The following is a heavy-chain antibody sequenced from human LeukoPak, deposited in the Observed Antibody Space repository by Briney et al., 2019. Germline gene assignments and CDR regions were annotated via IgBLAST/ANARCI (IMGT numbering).Heavy chain of an antibody. V-gene: IGHV4-61*02. J-gene: IGHJ6*03. CDR3: ARDYYDSSGYPYYYYYYMDV. CDR2: MYTSGTS. Sequence: SETLSLTCTVSGGSISSGSYYWRWIRQPAGTGLEWIGRMYTSGTSNYNPSLKSRVTMSVDTSKNQFSLNLSSVTAADTAVYYCARDYYDSSGYPYYYYYYMDVWGKGTTVTVSS. CDR1: GGSISSGSYY. D-gene: IGHD3-22*01.